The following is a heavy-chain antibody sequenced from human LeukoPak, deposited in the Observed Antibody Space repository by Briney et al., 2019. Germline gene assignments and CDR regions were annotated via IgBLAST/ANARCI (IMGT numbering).Heavy chain of an antibody. CDR3: AKVHNRQWSGALHYYLDY. CDR2: ITYDGSNK. CDR1: GFTFSSYG. D-gene: IGHD3-10*01. V-gene: IGHV3-30*18. Sequence: PGGSLRLSCAASGFTFSSYGMHWVRQAPGKGLEWVAYITYDGSNKYYADSVKGRFTISRDNSKNTLYLQMNSLRAEDTAVYYCAKVHNRQWSGALHYYLDYWGQGTLVTVSS. J-gene: IGHJ4*02.